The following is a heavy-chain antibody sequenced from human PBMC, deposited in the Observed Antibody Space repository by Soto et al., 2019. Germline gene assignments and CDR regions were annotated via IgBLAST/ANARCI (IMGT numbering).Heavy chain of an antibody. CDR2: ISYDGSDK. Sequence: QVQLVESGGGVVQPGRSLRLSCAASGFTFSSYAMHWVSQVPGKGLEWVAVISYDGSDKYYADSVKGRFTISRDNSKNALNLQMNSLRADDTAVYYCAKALGELSPESYYYWGQGTLITVSS. CDR1: GFTFSSYA. CDR3: AKALGELSPESYYY. V-gene: IGHV3-30*18. D-gene: IGHD3-16*02. J-gene: IGHJ4*02.